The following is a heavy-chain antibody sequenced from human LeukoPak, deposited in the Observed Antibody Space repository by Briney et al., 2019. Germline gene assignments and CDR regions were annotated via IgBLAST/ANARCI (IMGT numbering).Heavy chain of an antibody. J-gene: IGHJ6*03. D-gene: IGHD2-2*02. Sequence: SETLSLTCTVSGGSISSHYWSWIRQPPGKGLEWIGYIYYSGSTNYNPSLKSRVTISVDTSKNQFSLKLSSVTAADTAVYYCACTSCYTGMGYYYYMDVWGKGTTVTVSS. CDR2: IYYSGST. CDR3: ACTSCYTGMGYYYYMDV. V-gene: IGHV4-59*11. CDR1: GGSISSHY.